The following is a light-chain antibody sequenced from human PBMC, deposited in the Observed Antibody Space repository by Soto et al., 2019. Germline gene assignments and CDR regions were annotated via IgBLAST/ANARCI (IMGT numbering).Light chain of an antibody. CDR1: QSVSSSY. J-gene: IGKJ4*02. CDR3: QQSGSSPPT. CDR2: GGS. V-gene: IGKV3-20*01. Sequence: IVLTQSPGTLSLSPGERATLSCRASQSVSSSYLAWYQQKPGQAPRLLIYGGSSRATGIPVRFSGSGSETDFTLTISRLEPEDFAVYYCQQSGSSPPTFGGGTKV.